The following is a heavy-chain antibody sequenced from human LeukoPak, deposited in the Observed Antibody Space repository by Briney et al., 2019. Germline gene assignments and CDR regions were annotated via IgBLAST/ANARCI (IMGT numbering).Heavy chain of an antibody. Sequence: SETLSLTCTVSGYSISTGYYWDWIRQPPGKGLEWIGTFYHGGSTYYNPSLKSRVTISVDTSKNQFSLNLTSVTAADTAVYYCARDGGTGYYYMDVWGKGTTVTVSS. CDR3: ARDGGTGYYYMDV. CDR1: GYSISTGYY. J-gene: IGHJ6*03. V-gene: IGHV4-38-2*02. CDR2: FYHGGST. D-gene: IGHD3-16*01.